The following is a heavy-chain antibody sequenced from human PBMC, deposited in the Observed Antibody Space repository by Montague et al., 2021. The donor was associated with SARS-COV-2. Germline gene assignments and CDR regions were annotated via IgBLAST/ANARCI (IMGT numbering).Heavy chain of an antibody. Sequence: SETLSLTCTVSGGSISGYYWTWIRQPPGKGLEWLGHIYYTGSTKYNPSLRSQVTISIDTPKNQISLKLRSVTAAATAVYFCASAQTTCFIADCVNYFDYWGQGALVTVST. CDR3: ASAQTTCFIADCVNYFDY. CDR2: IYYTGST. J-gene: IGHJ4*02. D-gene: IGHD2-2*01. CDR1: GGSISGYY. V-gene: IGHV4-59*01.